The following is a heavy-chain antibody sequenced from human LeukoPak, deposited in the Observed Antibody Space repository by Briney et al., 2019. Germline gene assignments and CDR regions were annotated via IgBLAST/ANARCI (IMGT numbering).Heavy chain of an antibody. CDR3: ARDFHPRITMIGYPGAFDI. Sequence: SVKVSCKASGGTFSSYGSSWVRQAPGQGLEWMGRSIPIFGTANYAQKFQGRVTITTDESTSTAYMELSSLRSEDTAVYYCARDFHPRITMIGYPGAFDIWGQGTMVTVSS. D-gene: IGHD3-22*01. V-gene: IGHV1-69*05. J-gene: IGHJ3*02. CDR2: SIPIFGTA. CDR1: GGTFSSYG.